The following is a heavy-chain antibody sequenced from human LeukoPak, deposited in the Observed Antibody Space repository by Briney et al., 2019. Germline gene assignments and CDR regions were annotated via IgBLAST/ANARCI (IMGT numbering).Heavy chain of an antibody. CDR2: IIPILGIA. CDR1: GGTFSSYT. CDR3: ARGVKNGLKVAYYFDY. D-gene: IGHD2-8*01. J-gene: IGHJ4*02. Sequence: ASVKVSCKASGGTFSSYTISWVRQAPGQGLEWMGRIIPILGIANYAQKFQGRVTITADKSTSTACMELSSLRSEDTAVYYCARGVKNGLKVAYYFDYWGQGTLVTVSS. V-gene: IGHV1-69*02.